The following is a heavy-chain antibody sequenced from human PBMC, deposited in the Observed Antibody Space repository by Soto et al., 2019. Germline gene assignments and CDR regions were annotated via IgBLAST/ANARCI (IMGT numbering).Heavy chain of an antibody. CDR3: RGWSGYYTVVFD. J-gene: IGHJ4*02. CDR2: IYYSGST. CDR1: GGSISSSSYY. D-gene: IGHD3-3*01. V-gene: IGHV4-39*01. Sequence: SETLSLTCTVSGGSISSSSYYWGWIRQPPGKGLEWIGSIYYSGSTYYNPSLKSRVTISVDTSKNQFSLKLSSVTAADTAVYYCRGWSGYYTVVFDWGQGTLVTVSS.